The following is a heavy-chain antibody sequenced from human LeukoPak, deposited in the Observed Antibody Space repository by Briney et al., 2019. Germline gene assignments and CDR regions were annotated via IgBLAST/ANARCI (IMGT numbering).Heavy chain of an antibody. CDR1: GGSISSYY. V-gene: IGHV4-59*01. Sequence: ASETLSLTCTVSGGSISSYYWSWIRQPPGKGLEWIGYIYYSGSTNYNPSLKSRVTISVDTSKNQFSLKLSSVTAADTAVYYCARGGSSGWLDWGQGTLVTVSS. D-gene: IGHD6-19*01. J-gene: IGHJ4*02. CDR3: ARGGSSGWLD. CDR2: IYYSGST.